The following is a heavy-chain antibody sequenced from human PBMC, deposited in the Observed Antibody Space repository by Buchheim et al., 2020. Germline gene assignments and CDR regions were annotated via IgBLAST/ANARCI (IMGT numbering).Heavy chain of an antibody. V-gene: IGHV3-23*01. CDR1: GFSFSDYA. J-gene: IGHJ3*01. Sequence: EEQLLESGGGLVQAGGSLRLSCATSGFSFSDYAMSWVRQAPGKGLEWVSSISGTGASTYYADFVKGRFTISRDNSKNTLYLQMNSLSADHTAVYYCAKDRAAERMEADAFDLWGKGT. CDR2: ISGTGAST. D-gene: IGHD2-8*01. CDR3: AKDRAAERMEADAFDL.